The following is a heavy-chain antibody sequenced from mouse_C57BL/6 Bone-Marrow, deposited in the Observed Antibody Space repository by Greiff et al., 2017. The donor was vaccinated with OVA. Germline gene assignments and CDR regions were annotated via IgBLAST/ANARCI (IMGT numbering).Heavy chain of an antibody. D-gene: IGHD2-3*01. J-gene: IGHJ4*01. CDR2: ISSCSSTI. CDR3: ARPSYDGYYPSYAMDY. CDR1: GFTFSDYG. V-gene: IGHV5-17*01. Sequence: EVQVVESGGGLVKPGGSLKLSCAASGFTFSDYGMHWVRQAPEKGLEWVAYISSCSSTIYYADTVKGRFTISRDNAKNTLFLQMTSLRSEDTAMYYCARPSYDGYYPSYAMDYWGQGTSVTVSS.